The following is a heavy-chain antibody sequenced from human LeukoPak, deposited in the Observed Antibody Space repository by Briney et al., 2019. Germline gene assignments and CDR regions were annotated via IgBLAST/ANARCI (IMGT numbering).Heavy chain of an antibody. Sequence: SVTVSFKASGGTFSSYAISWVRQAPGQGLEWMGRIIPILGIANYAQKFQGRVTITADKSTSTAYMELSSLRSEDTAVYYCARGDGYSTNFDYWGQGTLVTVSS. CDR1: GGTFSSYA. CDR2: IIPILGIA. V-gene: IGHV1-69*04. CDR3: ARGDGYSTNFDY. D-gene: IGHD5-24*01. J-gene: IGHJ4*02.